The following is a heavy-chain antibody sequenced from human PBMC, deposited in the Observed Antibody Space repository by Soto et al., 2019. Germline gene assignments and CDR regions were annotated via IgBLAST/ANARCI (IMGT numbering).Heavy chain of an antibody. CDR1: GGSISSSSYY. CDR3: ARQVSGSGSYYTYNWFDP. V-gene: IGHV4-39*01. D-gene: IGHD3-10*01. CDR2: IYYSGST. J-gene: IGHJ5*02. Sequence: QLQLQESGPGLVKPSETLSLTCTVSGGSISSSSYYWGWIHQPPGKGLEWIGSIYYSGSTYYNPSLKSRVTISVDTSKNQFSLKLSSVTAADTAVYYCARQVSGSGSYYTYNWFDPWGQGTLVTVSS.